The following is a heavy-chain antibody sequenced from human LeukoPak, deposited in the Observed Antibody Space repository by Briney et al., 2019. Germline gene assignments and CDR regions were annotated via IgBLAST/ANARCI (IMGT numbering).Heavy chain of an antibody. V-gene: IGHV1-24*01. Sequence: ASVKVSCKASGYTFTCYYMHWVRQAPGKGLEWMGGFDPEDGETIYAQKFQGRVTMTEDTSTDTAYMELSSLRSEDTAVYYCATGNWNDVASFDYWGQGTLVTVSS. J-gene: IGHJ4*02. CDR3: ATGNWNDVASFDY. D-gene: IGHD1-1*01. CDR2: FDPEDGET. CDR1: GYTFTCYY.